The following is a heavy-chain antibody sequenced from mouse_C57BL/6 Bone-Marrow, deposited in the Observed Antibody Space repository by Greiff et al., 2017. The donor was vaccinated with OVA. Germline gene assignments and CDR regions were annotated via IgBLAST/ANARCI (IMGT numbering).Heavy chain of an antibody. J-gene: IGHJ1*03. Sequence: EVQLQQSGPELVQPGASVKISCTASGYSFTDYYMNWVQQSNGKSLEWIGVVNPNYGTTSYNQKFKGKATLTVDQSSSTAYMQLNSLTSEDSAVYYCARSRYFDVWGTGTTVTVSS. V-gene: IGHV1-39*01. CDR2: VNPNYGTT. CDR1: GYSFTDYY. CDR3: ARSRYFDV.